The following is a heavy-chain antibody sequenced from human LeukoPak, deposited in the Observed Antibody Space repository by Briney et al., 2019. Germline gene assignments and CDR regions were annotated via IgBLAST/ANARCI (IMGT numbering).Heavy chain of an antibody. D-gene: IGHD4-23*01. V-gene: IGHV4-59*08. CDR3: ARHTVVTYFDY. CDR2: IYYSGTT. J-gene: IGHJ4*02. Sequence: PETLSLTCTVSGDSLSDYYWSWIRQPPGKGLEWIGYIYYSGTTNYNPSLKRRVSISVDTSKNQFSLKLSSVTAADTAVYYCARHTVVTYFDYWGQGTLVTVSS. CDR1: GDSLSDYY.